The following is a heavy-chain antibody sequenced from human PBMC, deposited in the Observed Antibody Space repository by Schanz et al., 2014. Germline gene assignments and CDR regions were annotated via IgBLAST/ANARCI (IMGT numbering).Heavy chain of an antibody. CDR3: AKQIHYDMLTVTRN. CDR2: LSGSGGST. CDR1: GFTFSSYA. J-gene: IGHJ4*02. V-gene: IGHV3-23*01. Sequence: EVQLLESGGGLVQPGGSLRLSCAASGFTFSSYAMSWVRQAPGKGLEWVSALSGSGGSTYYADSVKGRFTISRDNSKNSLYLQMNSQRAEDTAVYYCAKQIHYDMLTVTRNWGQGTLVTVSA. D-gene: IGHD3-9*01.